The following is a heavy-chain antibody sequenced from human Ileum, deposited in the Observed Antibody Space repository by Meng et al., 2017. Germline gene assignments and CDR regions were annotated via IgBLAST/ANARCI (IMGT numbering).Heavy chain of an antibody. Sequence: EVKLVGVGGGFVQTGGSLRLSCAASGFIFSSSGMNWVRQATGKGLEWVSSISSSARNTYYADSVMGRFTISRDNSKNTVYLQMTSLRVEDTAVYYCAKDPDELDSWGQGTLVTVSS. J-gene: IGHJ4*02. CDR1: GFIFSSSG. V-gene: IGHV3-23*04. CDR3: AKDPDELDS. CDR2: ISSSARNT.